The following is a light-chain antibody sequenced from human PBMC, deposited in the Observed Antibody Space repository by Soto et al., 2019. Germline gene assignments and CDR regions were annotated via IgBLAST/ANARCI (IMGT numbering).Light chain of an antibody. V-gene: IGKV4-1*01. Sequence: DIVLTQSPDSLAVSLGERATINCKSSQSVLYSSNNKNYLAWYQQKPGQPPKLLIYWASTRASGVPDRFSGSGSGTDFPLTVSSLQAEDVAVYYCQQYYRPWTFGQGTKVEIK. CDR1: QSVLYSSNNKNY. J-gene: IGKJ1*01. CDR2: WAS. CDR3: QQYYRPWT.